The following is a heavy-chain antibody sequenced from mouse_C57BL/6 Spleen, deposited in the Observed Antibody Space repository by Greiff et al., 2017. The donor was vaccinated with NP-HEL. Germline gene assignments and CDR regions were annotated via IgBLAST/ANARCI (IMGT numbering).Heavy chain of an antibody. CDR1: GYSFTDYN. V-gene: IGHV1-39*01. D-gene: IGHD1-1*01. CDR2: INPNYGTT. J-gene: IGHJ2*01. CDR3: ARGHAFITTVVATRYFDY. Sequence: EVQLQQSGPELVKPGASVKISCKASGYSFTDYNMNWVKQSNGKSLEWIGVINPNYGTTSYNQKFKGKATLTVDQSSSTAYMQLNSLTSEDSAVYYCARGHAFITTVVATRYFDYWGQGTTLTVSS.